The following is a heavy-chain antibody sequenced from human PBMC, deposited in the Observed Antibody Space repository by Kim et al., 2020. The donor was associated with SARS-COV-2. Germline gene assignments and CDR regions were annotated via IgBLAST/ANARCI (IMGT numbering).Heavy chain of an antibody. V-gene: IGHV3-30*18. CDR2: ISYDGSNK. CDR3: AKDRSHCSGGSCYSFDY. D-gene: IGHD2-15*01. J-gene: IGHJ4*02. Sequence: GGSLRLSCAASGFTFSSYGMHWVRQAPGKGLEWVAVISYDGSNKYYADSVKGRFTISRDNSKNTLYLQMNSLRAEDTAVYYCAKDRSHCSGGSCYSFDYWGQGTLVTVSS. CDR1: GFTFSSYG.